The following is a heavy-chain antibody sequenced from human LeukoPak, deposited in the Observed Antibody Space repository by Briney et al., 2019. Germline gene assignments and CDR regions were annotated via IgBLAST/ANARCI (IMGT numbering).Heavy chain of an antibody. CDR3: ARPTYSGSYYWFDY. V-gene: IGHV3-33*01. CDR1: GFTFSSYG. J-gene: IGHJ4*02. Sequence: GRSLGLSCAASGFTFSSYGMHWVRQAPGKGLEWVAVIWYDGSNKYYADSVKGRFTISRDNSKNTLYLQMNSLRAEDTAVYYCARPTYSGSYYWFDYWGQGTLVTVSS. CDR2: IWYDGSNK. D-gene: IGHD1-26*01.